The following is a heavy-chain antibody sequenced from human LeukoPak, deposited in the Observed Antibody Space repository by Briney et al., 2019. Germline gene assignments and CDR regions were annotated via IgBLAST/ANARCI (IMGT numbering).Heavy chain of an antibody. CDR3: AKGDDYGANTRLPKYNWFDP. D-gene: IGHD4-23*01. CDR2: IRYDGNNK. J-gene: IGHJ5*02. CDR1: GFTFTTCA. V-gene: IGHV3-30*02. Sequence: GGSLRLSCAASGFTFTTCAMHWVRQAPGKGLEWVAYIRYDGNNKNYADSVKGRFTISRDNSKDMLYLQMNSLRPEDTAVYYCAKGDDYGANTRLPKYNWFDPWGQGALVTVSS.